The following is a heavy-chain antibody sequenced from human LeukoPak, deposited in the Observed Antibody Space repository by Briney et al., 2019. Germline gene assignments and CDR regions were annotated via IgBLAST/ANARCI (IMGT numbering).Heavy chain of an antibody. J-gene: IGHJ3*02. CDR2: TYSGGST. CDR3: TTDLSPITVSGVSFVQDAFDI. V-gene: IGHV3-66*01. Sequence: GGSLRLSCAASGFTVSGNYMNWVRQAPGKGLEWVSITYSGGSTYYVDSVKGRFSISRDNSKNTLFLQMNSLKTEDTAVYYCTTDLSPITVSGVSFVQDAFDIWGQGTMVTVSS. CDR1: GFTVSGNY. D-gene: IGHD3-3*01.